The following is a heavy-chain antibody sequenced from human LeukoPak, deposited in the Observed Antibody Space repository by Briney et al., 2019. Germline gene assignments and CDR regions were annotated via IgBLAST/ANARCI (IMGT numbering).Heavy chain of an antibody. CDR3: ARVYIAEDY. Sequence: GRSLRLSCAASGFTFDDYAMHWVRQAPGKGLEWVSGISWNSGSIGYADSVKGRFTISRDNAKNSLYLQMNSLRAEDTAVYYCARVYIAEDYWGQGTLVTISS. V-gene: IGHV3-9*01. J-gene: IGHJ4*02. CDR2: ISWNSGSI. CDR1: GFTFDDYA. D-gene: IGHD2-15*01.